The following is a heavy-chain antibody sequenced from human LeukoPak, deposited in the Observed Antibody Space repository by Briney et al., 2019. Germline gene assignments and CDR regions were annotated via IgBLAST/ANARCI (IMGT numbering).Heavy chain of an antibody. CDR3: ARDRRRITMVRGVNGAFDI. V-gene: IGHV3-23*01. J-gene: IGHJ3*02. D-gene: IGHD3-10*01. CDR2: ISGSGGST. CDR1: GFTFSSYA. Sequence: PGGSLRLSCAASGFTFSSYAMSWVRQAPGKGLEWVSAISGSGGSTYYADSVKGRFTISRDNSKNTLYLQMNSLRAEDTAVYYCARDRRRITMVRGVNGAFDIWGQGTMVTVSS.